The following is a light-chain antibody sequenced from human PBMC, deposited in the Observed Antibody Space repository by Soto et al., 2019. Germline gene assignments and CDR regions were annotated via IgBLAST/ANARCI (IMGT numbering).Light chain of an antibody. V-gene: IGLV2-14*03. CDR2: NVY. CDR3: SAYTVSRTYV. J-gene: IGLJ1*01. CDR1: SSDVGAYNF. Sequence: QSVLTQPASVSGSPGQSITISCTGTSSDVGAYNFVSWHQQHPGKAPKLMIYNVYDRPSGISYRSSGSKSDNTASLTISGLQGEDEADYYCSAYTVSRTYVFGTGTKVTVL.